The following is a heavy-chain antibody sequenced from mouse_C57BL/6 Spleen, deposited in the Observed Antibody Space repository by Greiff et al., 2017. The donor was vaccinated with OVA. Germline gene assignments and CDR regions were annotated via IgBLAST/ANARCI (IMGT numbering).Heavy chain of an antibody. CDR1: GFTFSSYG. Sequence: EVQLVESGGDLVKPGGSLKLSCAASGFTFSSYGMSWVRPTPDKRLEWVATISSGGSYTYYPDSVKGRFTISRDNAKNTLYLQMSSLKSEDTAMYYCARHGGNYGPFDYWGQGTTLTVSS. CDR3: ARHGGNYGPFDY. V-gene: IGHV5-6*01. D-gene: IGHD1-1*02. J-gene: IGHJ2*01. CDR2: ISSGGSYT.